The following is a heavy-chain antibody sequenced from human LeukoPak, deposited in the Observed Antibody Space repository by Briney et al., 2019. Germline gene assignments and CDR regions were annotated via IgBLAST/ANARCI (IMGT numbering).Heavy chain of an antibody. V-gene: IGHV1-69*13. J-gene: IGHJ4*02. CDR1: GGTFSSYA. Sequence: ASVKVSCKASGGTFSSYAISWVRQAPGQGLEWMGGIIPIFGTANYAQKLQGRVTITADESTSTAYMELSSLRSEDTAVYYCARGHDILTSFDYWGQGTLVTVSS. CDR3: ARGHDILTSFDY. CDR2: IIPIFGTA. D-gene: IGHD3-9*01.